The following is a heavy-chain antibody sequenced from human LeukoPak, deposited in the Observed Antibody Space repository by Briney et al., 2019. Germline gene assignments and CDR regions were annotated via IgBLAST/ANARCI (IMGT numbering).Heavy chain of an antibody. CDR3: AKDPFDY. CDR1: GFTFSSYG. J-gene: IGHJ4*02. V-gene: IGHV3-30*18. Sequence: PGGSLRLSCAASGFTFSSYGIHWVRQAPGKGLEWVAVISYDGGYKFYADSVKDRFTISRDSSKNTLYLQMNSLRAEDTAVYYCAKDPFDYWGQGTLVTVSS. CDR2: ISYDGGYK.